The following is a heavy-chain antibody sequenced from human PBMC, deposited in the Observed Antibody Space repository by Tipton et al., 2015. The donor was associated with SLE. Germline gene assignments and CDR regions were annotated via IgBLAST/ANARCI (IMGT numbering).Heavy chain of an antibody. Sequence: TLSLTCTVSGASVRSSSYYWGWIRQPPGKGLEWIASISYSGATYYNPSLKSRVIISLDTSRNHFSLKLTSVTAADTAVYFCARDRDIVLEPVPIPPAFDIWGQGTTVTVSS. J-gene: IGHJ3*02. V-gene: IGHV4-39*07. CDR2: ISYSGAT. CDR3: ARDRDIVLEPVPIPPAFDI. D-gene: IGHD2-8*02. CDR1: GASVRSSSYY.